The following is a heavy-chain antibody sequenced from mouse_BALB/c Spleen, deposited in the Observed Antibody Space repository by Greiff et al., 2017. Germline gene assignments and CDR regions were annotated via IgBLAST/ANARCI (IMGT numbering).Heavy chain of an antibody. D-gene: IGHD2-1*01. Sequence: QVQLQQSGAELVRPGTSVKVSCKASGYAFTNYLIEWVKQRPGQGLEWIGVINPGSGGTNYNEKFKGKATLTADKSSSTAYMQLSSLTSDDSAVYFCARWGNYGGPAWFAYWGQGTLVTVSA. V-gene: IGHV1-54*01. CDR3: ARWGNYGGPAWFAY. J-gene: IGHJ3*01. CDR2: INPGSGGT. CDR1: GYAFTNYL.